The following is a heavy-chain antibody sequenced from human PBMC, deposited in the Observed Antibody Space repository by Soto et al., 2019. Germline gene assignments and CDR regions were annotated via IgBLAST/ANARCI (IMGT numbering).Heavy chain of an antibody. J-gene: IGHJ5*02. Sequence: GGSLRLSCAASGFSFSSYAMSWFRQAPGKGLEWVSAISGSGGSTYYADSVKGRFTISRDNSKNTLYLQMNSLRAEDTAVYYCAKVNWNNAVTDNWFDPWGQGTLVTVSS. CDR1: GFSFSSYA. CDR2: ISGSGGST. V-gene: IGHV3-23*01. CDR3: AKVNWNNAVTDNWFDP. D-gene: IGHD1-1*01.